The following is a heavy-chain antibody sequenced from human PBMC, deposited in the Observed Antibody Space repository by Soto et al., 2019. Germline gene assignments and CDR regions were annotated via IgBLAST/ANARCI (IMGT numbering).Heavy chain of an antibody. CDR3: ARGILGSGTANDH. J-gene: IGHJ4*02. CDR2: IIGDGLYT. D-gene: IGHD3-10*01. CDR1: GFTFSNYW. V-gene: IGHV3-74*03. Sequence: EVQLVESGGGLVQPGGSLILSCAASGFTFSNYWMVWVRQAPRKGLVWVSRIIGDGLYTTYADSVKGRFTISRDKAKNTVYLQRNSLRVEDTAVYYCARGILGSGTANDHWGQGTLVTVSS.